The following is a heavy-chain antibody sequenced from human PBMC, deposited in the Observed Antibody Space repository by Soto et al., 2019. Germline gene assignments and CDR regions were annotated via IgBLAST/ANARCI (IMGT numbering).Heavy chain of an antibody. CDR3: ASHPVYGVYCFDY. CDR2: IYYSGST. J-gene: IGHJ4*02. V-gene: IGHV4-39*01. Sequence: QLQLQESGPGLVKPSETLSLTCTVSGGSITSNSYYWGWFRQPPGKGLEWIGSIYYSGSTYYNSSLKSRVTMSEDTSQTQFTRKPSSVTAAVSAVDHGASHPVYGVYCFDYWGQGTLVTVSS. D-gene: IGHD2-8*01. CDR1: GGSITSNSYY.